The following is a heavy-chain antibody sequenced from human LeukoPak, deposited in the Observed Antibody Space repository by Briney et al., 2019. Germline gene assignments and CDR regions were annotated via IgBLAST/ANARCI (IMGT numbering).Heavy chain of an antibody. D-gene: IGHD2-15*01. Sequence: SETLSLTCAVSGGSISSSNWWSWVRQPPGKGLEWIGSINYSGSTYYNPSLQSRVTISIDTSKNHFSLKLRFVTAADTAVYYCARVRCSGGSCPYYYYYYYMDVWGKGTTVTVSS. CDR1: GGSISSSNW. CDR3: ARVRCSGGSCPYYYYYYYMDV. J-gene: IGHJ6*03. CDR2: INYSGST. V-gene: IGHV4-4*02.